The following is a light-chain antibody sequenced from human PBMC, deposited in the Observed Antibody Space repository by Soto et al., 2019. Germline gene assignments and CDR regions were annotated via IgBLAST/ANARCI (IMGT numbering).Light chain of an antibody. Sequence: SVLTQPASVSGSPGQSINISRTGTSSDVGGYNYVSWYQHHPGKAPKLIIYDVSNRPSGVSNPFSGSKSGNTASLTISGLQPEDEADYYCSSYTTSNTRQIVFGTGTKVTV. V-gene: IGLV2-14*03. CDR2: DVS. CDR1: SSDVGGYNY. J-gene: IGLJ1*01. CDR3: SSYTTSNTRQIV.